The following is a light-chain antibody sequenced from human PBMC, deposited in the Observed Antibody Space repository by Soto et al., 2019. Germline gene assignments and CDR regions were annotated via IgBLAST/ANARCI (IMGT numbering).Light chain of an antibody. CDR2: EVS. J-gene: IGLJ2*01. CDR1: SSDVGGYNY. V-gene: IGLV2-8*01. Sequence: QSALTQPPSASGSPGQSVTISCTGTSSDVGGYNYVSWYQQHPGKAPKLMIYEVSKRPSGVPDRFSGSKSGNTASLTVSGLQSEDEADYYCSSYEGSLNFVVFGGGTKLTVL. CDR3: SSYEGSLNFVV.